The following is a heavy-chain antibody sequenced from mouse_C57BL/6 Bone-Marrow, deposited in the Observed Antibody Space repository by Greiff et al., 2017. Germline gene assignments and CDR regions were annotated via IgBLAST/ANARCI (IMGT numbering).Heavy chain of an antibody. CDR2: ISDGGSYT. CDR1: GFTFSSYA. J-gene: IGHJ2*01. Sequence: EVQRVESGGGLVKPGGSLKLSCAASGFTFSSYAMSWVRQTPEKRLEWVATISDGGSYTYYPDNVKGRFTISRDNAKNNLYLQMSHLKSEDTAMYYCARDITTVVAPFDYWGQGTTLTVSS. D-gene: IGHD1-1*01. CDR3: ARDITTVVAPFDY. V-gene: IGHV5-4*01.